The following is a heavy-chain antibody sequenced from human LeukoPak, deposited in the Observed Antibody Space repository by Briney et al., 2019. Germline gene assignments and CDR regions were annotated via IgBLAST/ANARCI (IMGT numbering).Heavy chain of an antibody. CDR1: GGSIKSVLHS. J-gene: IGHJ4*02. D-gene: IGHD5-24*01. CDR2: FFGSGST. CDR3: ATRQLHMTADSQVDY. Sequence: SQTLSLTCTVSGGSIKSVLHSWNWIRQPAGKGLEWIGRFFGSGSTNYNPSLESRVTISVDTAKNQFFLNLTSVTAADTAVYYWATRQLHMTADSQVDYWGQGTLVTVSS. V-gene: IGHV4-61*02.